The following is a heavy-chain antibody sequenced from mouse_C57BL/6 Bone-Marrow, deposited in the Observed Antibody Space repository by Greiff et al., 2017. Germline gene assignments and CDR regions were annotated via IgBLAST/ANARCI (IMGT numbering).Heavy chain of an antibody. CDR2: ISSGGSYT. Sequence: EVKVVESGGDLVKPGGSLKLSCAASGFTFSSYGMSWVRQTPDKRLEWVATISSGGSYTYYPDSVKGRFTISRDNAKNTLYLQMSSLKSEDTAMYYCARRGYGPYYFDYWGQGTTLTVSS. D-gene: IGHD1-1*01. CDR1: GFTFSSYG. J-gene: IGHJ2*01. CDR3: ARRGYGPYYFDY. V-gene: IGHV5-6*02.